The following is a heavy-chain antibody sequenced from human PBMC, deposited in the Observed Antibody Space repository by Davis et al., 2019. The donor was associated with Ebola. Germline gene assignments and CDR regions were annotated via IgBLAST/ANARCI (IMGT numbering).Heavy chain of an antibody. J-gene: IGHJ4*02. CDR3: AKDPTWGGTNNGPLDC. D-gene: IGHD1-26*01. CDR1: GFTFSSYG. CDR2: ISYDGSNK. Sequence: PGGSLRLSCAASGFTFSSYGMHWVRQAPGKGLEWVAVISYDGSNKYYADSVKGRFTISRDNSKNTLYLQMNSLRVEDTAVYYCAKDPTWGGTNNGPLDCWGQGTLVTVSS. V-gene: IGHV3-30*18.